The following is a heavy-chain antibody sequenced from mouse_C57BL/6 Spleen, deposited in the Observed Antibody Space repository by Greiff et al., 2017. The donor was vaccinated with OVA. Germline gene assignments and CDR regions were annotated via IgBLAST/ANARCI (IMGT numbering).Heavy chain of an antibody. Sequence: QVQLQQSGAELVRPGTSVKVSCKASGYAFTNYLIEWVKQRPGQGLEWIGVINPGSGGTNYNEKFKGRATLTADKSSSTAYMQLISLTSEDSAVYFCARRGAQATLYDYAMYYWGQGTSVTVSS. V-gene: IGHV1-54*01. CDR1: GYAFTNYL. CDR3: ARRGAQATLYDYAMYY. CDR2: INPGSGGT. J-gene: IGHJ4*01. D-gene: IGHD3-2*02.